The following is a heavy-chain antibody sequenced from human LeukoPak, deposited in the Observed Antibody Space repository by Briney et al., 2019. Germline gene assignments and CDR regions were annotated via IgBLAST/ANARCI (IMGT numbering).Heavy chain of an antibody. CDR1: GFTFSSYA. Sequence: GGSLRLSCAASGFTFSSYAMSWVRQAPGKGLEWVSAISGSGGSTYYADSVKGRFTISRDNAKNTLYLQMNSLRVEDTAVYYCASGSSSSSSPAFDIWGQGTMVTVSS. CDR3: ASGSSSSSSPAFDI. J-gene: IGHJ3*02. CDR2: ISGSGGST. V-gene: IGHV3-23*01. D-gene: IGHD6-6*01.